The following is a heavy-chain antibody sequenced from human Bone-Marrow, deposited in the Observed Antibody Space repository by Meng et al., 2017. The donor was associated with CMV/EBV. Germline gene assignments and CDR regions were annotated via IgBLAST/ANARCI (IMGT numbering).Heavy chain of an antibody. J-gene: IGHJ6*02. CDR3: AREERYYDILTGYYFGGRYYYYGMDV. D-gene: IGHD3-9*01. V-gene: IGHV3-30*04. Sequence: GESLKISCAASRFTFSRYAMHWVRQAPGKGLEWVAVISYDGSNKYYADSVKGRFTISRDNSKNTLYLQMNSLRAEDTAVYYCAREERYYDILTGYYFGGRYYYYGMDVWRQGTTVTVSS. CDR1: RFTFSRYA. CDR2: ISYDGSNK.